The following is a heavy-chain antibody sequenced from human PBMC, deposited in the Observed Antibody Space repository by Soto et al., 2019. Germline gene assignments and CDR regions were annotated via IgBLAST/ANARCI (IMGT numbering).Heavy chain of an antibody. Sequence: GGSLRLSCATSGFTFSSYAMSCVRQAPGKGLEWVSAISGSGGSTYYADSVKGRFTISRDNSKNTLYLQMNSLRAEDTAVYYCAKDQRDGYWGGRGNYWGQGTLVTVSS. J-gene: IGHJ4*02. D-gene: IGHD2-21*01. CDR1: GFTFSSYA. CDR2: ISGSGGST. V-gene: IGHV3-23*01. CDR3: AKDQRDGYWGGRGNY.